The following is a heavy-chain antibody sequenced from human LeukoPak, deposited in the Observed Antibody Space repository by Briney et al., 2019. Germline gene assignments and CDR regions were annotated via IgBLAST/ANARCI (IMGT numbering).Heavy chain of an antibody. D-gene: IGHD3-10*01. J-gene: IGHJ4*02. CDR2: IDRDGSTT. Sequence: GGSLRLSCAASGFTFSNYWVHWVRQAPGKGLVWVARIDRDGSTTEYADSVKGRFTVSRDNAKNTLNLQMNSLRAEDTAVYYCARDKKSGESSEIDYWGQGTLVTVSS. CDR3: ARDKKSGESSEIDY. CDR1: GFTFSNYW. V-gene: IGHV3-74*03.